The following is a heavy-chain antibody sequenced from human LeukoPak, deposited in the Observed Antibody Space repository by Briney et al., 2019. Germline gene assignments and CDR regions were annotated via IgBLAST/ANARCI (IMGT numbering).Heavy chain of an antibody. CDR3: AREATWGQWYFDH. CDR2: IAADGGVK. V-gene: IGHV3-30*03. J-gene: IGHJ4*02. D-gene: IGHD6-19*01. Sequence: GRSLRLSCVASGITFNSHGMHWVRQAPGKGLEWVAVIAADGGVKHYADSVEGRFTLSRDNSKNTLYLQMNSLSVEDTAVYYCAREATWGQWYFDHWGQGTPVTVSS. CDR1: GITFNSHG.